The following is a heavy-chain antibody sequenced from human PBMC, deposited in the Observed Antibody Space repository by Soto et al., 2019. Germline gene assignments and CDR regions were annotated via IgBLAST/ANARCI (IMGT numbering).Heavy chain of an antibody. CDR2: IIPIFGTA. J-gene: IGHJ4*02. D-gene: IGHD3-22*01. V-gene: IGHV1-69*06. CDR3: AAKYYYDSSGSFDY. Sequence: SVKVSCKASGGTFSSYAISWVRQAPGQGLEWMGGIIPIFGTANYAQKFQGRVTITADKSRSTAYMELSSLRSEDTAVYYCAAKYYYDSSGSFDYWGQGTLVTVSS. CDR1: GGTFSSYA.